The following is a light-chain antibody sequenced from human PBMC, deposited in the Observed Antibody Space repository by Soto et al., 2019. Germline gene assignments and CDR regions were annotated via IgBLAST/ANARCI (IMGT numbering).Light chain of an antibody. CDR3: QQYGSSPPYT. J-gene: IGKJ2*01. Sequence: EIVLTQSPGTLSLSPGERATLSCRASRSVSSRYLAWYQQKPGQAPRLLIYGASSRATGIPDRFSGSGSGTDFRLTISRLEPEDFALYYCQQYGSSPPYTFGQGTKLEIK. V-gene: IGKV3-20*01. CDR1: RSVSSRY. CDR2: GAS.